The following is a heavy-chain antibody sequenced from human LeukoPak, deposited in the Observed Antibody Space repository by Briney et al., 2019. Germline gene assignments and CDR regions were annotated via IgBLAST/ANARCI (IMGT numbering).Heavy chain of an antibody. Sequence: PGGSLRLSCAASGFTLSSYSMHWVRQAPGKGLVWVSHVNSDGSGTDYADSVKGRFTISRDNAKNTLYLQMNSLRVEDTAVYYCVCLGLGGLSLDWGQGTLVTVSS. CDR1: GFTLSSYS. J-gene: IGHJ4*02. CDR2: VNSDGSGT. CDR3: VCLGLGGLSLD. V-gene: IGHV3-74*01. D-gene: IGHD3-16*01.